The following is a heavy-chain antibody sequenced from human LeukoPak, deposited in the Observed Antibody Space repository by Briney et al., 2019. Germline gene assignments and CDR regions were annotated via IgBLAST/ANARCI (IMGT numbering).Heavy chain of an antibody. CDR1: GGTFSSYA. Sequence: GASVKVSCKASGGTFSSYAISWVRQAPGQGLEWMGGIIPIFGTANYAQKFQGRVTFTADESTSTAYMELSSLRSEDTAVYYCTHLSPPGYYYYGMDVWGQGTTVTVSS. CDR2: IIPIFGTA. CDR3: THLSPPGYYYYGMDV. J-gene: IGHJ6*02. V-gene: IGHV1-69*13.